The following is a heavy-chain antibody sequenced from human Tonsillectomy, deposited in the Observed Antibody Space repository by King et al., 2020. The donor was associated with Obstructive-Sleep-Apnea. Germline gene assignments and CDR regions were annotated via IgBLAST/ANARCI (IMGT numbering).Heavy chain of an antibody. V-gene: IGHV4-39*07. J-gene: IGHJ6*02. Sequence: QLQESGPGLVKPSETLSLTCTVSGDSISSSSYFWGWIRQPPGKGLEWIGSIYYSGSTYYNPSLKSRVTISVDTSKNQFSLRLSSVTAADTAVYYCARDGEPPYYNYGMDVWGQGTTVIVSS. CDR2: IYYSGST. CDR3: ARDGEPPYYNYGMDV. CDR1: GDSISSSSYF. D-gene: IGHD1-14*01.